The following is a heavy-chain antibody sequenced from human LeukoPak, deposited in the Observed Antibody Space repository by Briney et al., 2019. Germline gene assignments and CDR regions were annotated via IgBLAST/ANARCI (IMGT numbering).Heavy chain of an antibody. V-gene: IGHV4-39*01. J-gene: IGHJ4*02. D-gene: IGHD5-24*01. CDR2: IFYSGNT. Sequence: SETLSLTCTVSGGSINSSSYYWGWIRQSPGKGLEWIGSIFYSGNTYDNPSLKSRVTISVDTSKNQFSLKLNSVTAADTAVYYCARHRSKWLQSSFDYWGQGTLVTVSS. CDR1: GGSINSSSYY. CDR3: ARHRSKWLQSSFDY.